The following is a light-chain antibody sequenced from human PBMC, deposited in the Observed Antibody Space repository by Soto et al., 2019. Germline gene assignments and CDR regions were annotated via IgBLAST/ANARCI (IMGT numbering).Light chain of an antibody. J-gene: IGLJ1*01. V-gene: IGLV2-14*01. CDR3: SSYTSSSTYV. CDR2: EVS. CDR1: SSDVGGYNY. Sequence: QSVLTQPASVSGSPGQSITIPCTGTSSDVGGYNYVSWYQQHPGKAPKLMIYEVSNRPSGVSNRSSGSKSGNTASLTISGLQAEDEADYYCSSYTSSSTYVFGTGTKVTVL.